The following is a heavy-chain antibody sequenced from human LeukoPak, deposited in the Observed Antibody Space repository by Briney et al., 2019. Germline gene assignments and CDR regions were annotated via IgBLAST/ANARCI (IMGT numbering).Heavy chain of an antibody. CDR2: IYYRGST. J-gene: IGHJ5*01. V-gene: IGHV4-59*11. CDR3: AKLEVGRFDF. CDR1: GASINSHS. Sequence: SETLSLTCTVSGASINSHSWCWIRQSPGTGLEWIGDIYYRGSTTYNPSLKSRLSISLDTSRNQFSLNLSSVTAADTAVYYCAKLEVGRFDFWGQGILVTVSS. D-gene: IGHD7-27*01.